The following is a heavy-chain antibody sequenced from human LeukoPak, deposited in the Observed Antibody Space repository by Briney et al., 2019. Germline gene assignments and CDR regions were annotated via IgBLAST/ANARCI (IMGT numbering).Heavy chain of an antibody. Sequence: PSETLSLTCTVSGGSISSYYWSWIRQPPGKGLEWIGSIYYSGSTYYNPSLKSRVTISVDTSKNQFSLKLSSVTAADTAVYYCASLRITMIAVGYWGQGTLVTVSS. CDR2: IYYSGST. CDR1: GGSISSYY. D-gene: IGHD3-22*01. CDR3: ASLRITMIAVGY. J-gene: IGHJ4*02. V-gene: IGHV4-59*05.